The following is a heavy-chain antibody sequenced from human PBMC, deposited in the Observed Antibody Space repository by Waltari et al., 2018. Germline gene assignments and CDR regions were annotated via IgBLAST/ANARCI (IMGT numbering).Heavy chain of an antibody. J-gene: IGHJ5*02. V-gene: IGHV1-3*01. CDR1: GYTFTSYA. CDR3: ARDLEGITIFGVVFNWFDP. CDR2: INAGNGNT. Sequence: QVQLVQSGAEVKKPGASVKVSCKASGYTFTSYAMHWVRQAPGPRLEWMGWINAGNGNTKYSQKFQGRVTITRDTSASTAYMELSSLRSEDTAVYYCARDLEGITIFGVVFNWFDPWGQGTLVTVSS. D-gene: IGHD3-3*01.